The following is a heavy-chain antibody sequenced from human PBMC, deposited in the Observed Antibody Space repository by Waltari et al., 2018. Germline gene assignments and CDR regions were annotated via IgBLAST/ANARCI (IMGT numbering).Heavy chain of an antibody. J-gene: IGHJ4*02. CDR2: SRSIGSTT. D-gene: IGHD3-9*01. CDR1: GFTFSDYY. Sequence: QVLLVESGGGLVKPGGSLRLSCAASGFTFSDYYMSWVRQAPGKGLEWGSQSRSIGSTTNYAASVKGRFTISRDNAKNSVFLQLNSLRADDTAMYYCVRDERWLHLIGTFDSWGQGTLVTVSS. V-gene: IGHV3-11*01. CDR3: VRDERWLHLIGTFDS.